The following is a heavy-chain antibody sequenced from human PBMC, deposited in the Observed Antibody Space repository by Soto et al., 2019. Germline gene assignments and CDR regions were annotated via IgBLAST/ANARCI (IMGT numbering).Heavy chain of an antibody. D-gene: IGHD6-19*01. CDR2: ISAYNGNT. Sequence: ASVKVSCKASGYTFTSYGINWVRQAPGQGLEWMGWISAYNGNTNYAQKLQGRVTITTDTSTSTAYMELSSLRSEDTAVYYCARDGPYSSGWYGRYDWFDPWGQGTLVTVSS. CDR3: ARDGPYSSGWYGRYDWFDP. V-gene: IGHV1-18*01. J-gene: IGHJ5*02. CDR1: GYTFTSYG.